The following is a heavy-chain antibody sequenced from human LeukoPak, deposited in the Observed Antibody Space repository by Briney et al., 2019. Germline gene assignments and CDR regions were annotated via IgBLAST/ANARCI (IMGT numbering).Heavy chain of an antibody. CDR1: GGSISTYY. V-gene: IGHV4-59*01. J-gene: IGHJ5*02. D-gene: IGHD1-20*01. Sequence: PSETLSLTCTVSGGSISTYYWSWIRQPPGKGLEWIGYIYYSGSTNYNPSLKSRVTISVDTSKNQFSLKLSSVTAADTAVYYCARYNWPNWFDPWGQGTPVTVSS. CDR2: IYYSGST. CDR3: ARYNWPNWFDP.